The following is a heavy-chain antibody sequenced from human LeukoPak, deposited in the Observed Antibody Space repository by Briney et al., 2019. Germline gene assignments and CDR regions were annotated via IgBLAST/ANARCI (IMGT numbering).Heavy chain of an antibody. CDR3: ARSRDGFDWYFDL. CDR2: IYYSGST. J-gene: IGHJ2*01. V-gene: IGHV4-39*07. D-gene: IGHD5-24*01. Sequence: PSETLSLTCTVSGDSIRSSSYHWGWIRQPPGKGLEWIGSIYYSGSTYNNRSLKRRLTISIDTSKNQFSLRLSSVTAADTAVYYCARSRDGFDWYFDLWGRGTLVTVSS. CDR1: GDSIRSSSYH.